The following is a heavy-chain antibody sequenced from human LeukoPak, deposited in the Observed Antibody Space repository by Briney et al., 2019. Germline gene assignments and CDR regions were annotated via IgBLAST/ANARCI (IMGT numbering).Heavy chain of an antibody. J-gene: IGHJ1*01. V-gene: IGHV1-69*05. D-gene: IGHD4-23*01. CDR2: IIPIFGTA. CDR3: AREGGNSYAEYFQH. Sequence: ASVKVSCKASGGTFSSYAISWVRQAPGQGLEWMGGIIPIFGTANYAQKFQGRVTITTDESTSTAYMELGSLRSEDTAVYYCAREGGNSYAEYFQHWGQGTLVTVSS. CDR1: GGTFSSYA.